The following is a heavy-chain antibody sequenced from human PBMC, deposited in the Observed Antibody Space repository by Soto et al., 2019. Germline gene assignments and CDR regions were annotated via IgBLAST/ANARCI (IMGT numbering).Heavy chain of an antibody. CDR2: IIPILGIA. J-gene: IGHJ4*02. V-gene: IGHV1-69*02. D-gene: IGHD3-22*01. CDR3: ARGGGYYDSSGYYDY. CDR1: GGTFSSYT. Sequence: SVKVSCKASGGTFSSYTISWVRQAPGQGLEWMGRIIPILGIANYAQKFQGRVTITADKSTSTAYMELSSLRSEDTAVYYCARGGGYYDSSGYYDYWGQGTLVTVSS.